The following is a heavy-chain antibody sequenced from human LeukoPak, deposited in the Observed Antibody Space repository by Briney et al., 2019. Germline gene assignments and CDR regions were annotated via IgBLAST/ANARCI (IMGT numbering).Heavy chain of an antibody. CDR1: GYRFGNYW. CDR3: ARRRYCSSTSCYEGAFDI. CDR2: IYPGDSDT. D-gene: IGHD2-2*01. V-gene: IGHV5-51*01. J-gene: IGHJ3*02. Sequence: GESLKISCKGSGYRFGNYWIAWVRQMPGKGLESMGIIYPGDSDTRYSPSFQGQVTFSADKSISTAYLQWSSLKASDTAMYYCARRRYCSSTSCYEGAFDIWGQGTMVTVSS.